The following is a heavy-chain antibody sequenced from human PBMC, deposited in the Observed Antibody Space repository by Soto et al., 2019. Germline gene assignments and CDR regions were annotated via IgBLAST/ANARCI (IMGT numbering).Heavy chain of an antibody. CDR1: GGSISSYY. J-gene: IGHJ4*02. V-gene: IGHV4-59*01. CDR2: IYYSGST. CDR3: ARADDSSGYFSLDY. D-gene: IGHD3-22*01. Sequence: ETLSLTCTVSGGSISSYYWSWIRQPPGKGLEWIGYIYYSGSTNYNPSLKSRVTISVDTSKNQFSLKLSSVTAADTAVYYCARADDSSGYFSLDYWGQGTLVTVSS.